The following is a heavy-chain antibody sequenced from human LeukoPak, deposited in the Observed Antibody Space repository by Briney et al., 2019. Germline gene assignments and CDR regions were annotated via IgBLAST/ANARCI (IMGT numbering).Heavy chain of an antibody. V-gene: IGHV3-53*01. Sequence: GGSLRLSCAASGFTVSSNYMSWVRQAPGKGLEWVSVIYSGGSTYYADSVKGRFTISRDNSKNTLYLQMNSLRAEDTAVYYCARDRVGDYYGSGSPNWFDPWGQGTLVTVSS. CDR2: IYSGGST. D-gene: IGHD3-10*01. J-gene: IGHJ5*02. CDR3: ARDRVGDYYGSGSPNWFDP. CDR1: GFTVSSNY.